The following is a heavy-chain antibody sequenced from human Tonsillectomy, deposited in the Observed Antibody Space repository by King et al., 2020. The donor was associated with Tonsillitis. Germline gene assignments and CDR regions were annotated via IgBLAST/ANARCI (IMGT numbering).Heavy chain of an antibody. CDR2: IGLSLDNK. D-gene: IGHD2-15*01. J-gene: IGHJ4*02. CDR3: SKAEGYCRYGTCYRYFDY. V-gene: IGHV3-23*04. CDR1: GCTFRGYA. Sequence: VQLVESGGGLAKPGGSLRLSCAASGCTFRGYAMVWVRQAPGKGMEWGSVIGLSLDNKYYADSVKGRCTLSRENSKNTLYLQMDSMRAEATAVYYCSKAEGYCRYGTCYRYFDYWGQGTLVTVSS.